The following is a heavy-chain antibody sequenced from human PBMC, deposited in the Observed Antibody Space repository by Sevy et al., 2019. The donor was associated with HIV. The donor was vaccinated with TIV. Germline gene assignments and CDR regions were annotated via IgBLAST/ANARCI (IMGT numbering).Heavy chain of an antibody. CDR1: VFTFSTYT. J-gene: IGHJ3*02. Sequence: GGSLRLSCAASVFTFSTYTMNWVRQAPGKGLEWVSSISSSSNYIYYADSVKGRFTISRDNAKNSLYLQMNSLRAEDTALYYCARPYGSGSWEAFDIWGQGTMVTVSS. V-gene: IGHV3-21*01. CDR3: ARPYGSGSWEAFDI. D-gene: IGHD3-10*01. CDR2: ISSSSNYI.